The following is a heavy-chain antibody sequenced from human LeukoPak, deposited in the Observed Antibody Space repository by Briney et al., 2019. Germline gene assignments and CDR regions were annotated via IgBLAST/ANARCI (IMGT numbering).Heavy chain of an antibody. V-gene: IGHV4-34*01. CDR3: ARMTTGHDF. J-gene: IGHJ4*02. CDR1: GTSFSSYY. CDR2: VNHSGYT. D-gene: IGHD4-17*01. Sequence: SETLSLTCAVSGTSFSSYYWSWIRQPPGKGLEWIGEVNHSGYTKDNTSLKSRVTISVDTSKNQFSLMLRSVTAADTGVYFCARMTTGHDFWGQGTLVTVSS.